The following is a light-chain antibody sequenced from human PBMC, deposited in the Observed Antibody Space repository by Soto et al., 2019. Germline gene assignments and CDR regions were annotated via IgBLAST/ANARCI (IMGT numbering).Light chain of an antibody. J-gene: IGLJ1*01. CDR3: ATWADSRNGV. CDR2: TNN. CDR1: TSNIESHP. V-gene: IGLV1-44*01. Sequence: QSVLTQPPSASGTPGQWITISCSGSTSNIESHPVNWFQQVPGAAPKLLIKTNNQRPSGVPDRFSGSKSGASASLAIRGLQSEDQGFPSRATWADSRNGVFGSGTKVTVL.